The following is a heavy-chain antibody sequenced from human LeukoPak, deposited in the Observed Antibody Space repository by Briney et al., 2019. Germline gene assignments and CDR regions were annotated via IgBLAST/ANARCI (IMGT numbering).Heavy chain of an antibody. CDR2: INHSGST. V-gene: IGHV4-34*01. J-gene: IGHJ6*03. CDR3: ATGKRPRIMIFGVVTNYYMCV. CDR1: GGSFSGYY. Sequence: SETLSLTCAVYGGSFSGYYWSWIRQPPGKGLEWIGEINHSGSTNYNPSLKSRVTISVDTSKNQFSLKLSSVTAADTAVYYCATGKRPRIMIFGVVTNYYMCVSGKGTTRTVS. D-gene: IGHD3-3*01.